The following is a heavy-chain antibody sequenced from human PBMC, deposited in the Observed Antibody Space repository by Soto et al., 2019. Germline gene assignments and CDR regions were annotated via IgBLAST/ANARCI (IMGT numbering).Heavy chain of an antibody. Sequence: EVQLLESGGGLVQPGGSLRLSCAASGFTFNSYAMSWVRQAPGKGLEWVSDISGSGGSTYYADSVKGRVTISRDNSKNLLYLQMNSLRAEDTAVYYCAKGSGYSYGYTLWFDPWCQGILATVSS. D-gene: IGHD5-18*01. CDR1: GFTFNSYA. V-gene: IGHV3-23*01. J-gene: IGHJ5*02. CDR3: AKGSGYSYGYTLWFDP. CDR2: ISGSGGST.